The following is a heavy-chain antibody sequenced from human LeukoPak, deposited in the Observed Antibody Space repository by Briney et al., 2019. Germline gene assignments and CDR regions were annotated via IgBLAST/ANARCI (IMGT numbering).Heavy chain of an antibody. CDR3: ARRTYYHDSSGYYFDY. CDR1: GGSISNYY. V-gene: IGHV4-59*01. D-gene: IGHD3-22*01. Sequence: SETLSLTCTVSGGSISNYYWSWIRQPPGKGLEWIGYIYYSGSANYNPSLKSRVTISVDTSNNQFFLNLSSVTAADTAIYYCARRTYYHDSSGYYFDYWGQGTLVTVSS. CDR2: IYYSGSA. J-gene: IGHJ4*02.